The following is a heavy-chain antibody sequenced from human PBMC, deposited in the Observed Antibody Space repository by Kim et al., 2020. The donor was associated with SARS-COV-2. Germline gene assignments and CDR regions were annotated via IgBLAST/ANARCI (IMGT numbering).Heavy chain of an antibody. Sequence: GGSLRLSCAASGFTFSSYAMHWVRQAPGKGLEWVAVISYDGSNKYYADSVKGRFTISRDNSKNTLYLQMNSLRAEDTAVYYCARDYSGSYHYDYWGQGTLVTVSS. D-gene: IGHD1-26*01. J-gene: IGHJ4*02. CDR1: GFTFSSYA. CDR3: ARDYSGSYHYDY. V-gene: IGHV3-30-3*01. CDR2: ISYDGSNK.